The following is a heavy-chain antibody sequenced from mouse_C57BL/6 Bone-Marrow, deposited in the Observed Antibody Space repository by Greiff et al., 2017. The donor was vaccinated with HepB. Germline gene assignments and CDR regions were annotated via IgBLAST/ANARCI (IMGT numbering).Heavy chain of an antibody. CDR1: GYTFTSYW. V-gene: IGHV1-55*01. J-gene: IGHJ3*01. CDR2: IYPGSGST. Sequence: QVHVKQPGAELVKPGASVKMSCKASGYTFTSYWITWVKQRPGQGLEWIGDIYPGSGSTNYNEKFKSKATLTVDTSSSTAYMQLSSLTSEDSAVYYCARGAKAWLAYWGQGTLVTVSA. CDR3: ARGAKAWLAY.